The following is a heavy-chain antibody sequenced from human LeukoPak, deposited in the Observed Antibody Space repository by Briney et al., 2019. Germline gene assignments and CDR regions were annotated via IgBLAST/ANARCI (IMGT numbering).Heavy chain of an antibody. V-gene: IGHV4-61*02. D-gene: IGHD6-13*01. CDR1: GGSISSSSYY. Sequence: SETLSLTCTVSGGSISSSSYYWSWIRQPAGKGLEWIGRIYTSGSTNYNPSLKSRVTISVDTSKNQFSLKLSSVTAADTAVYYCARGKQPAGYYFDYWGQGTLVTVSS. CDR3: ARGKQPAGYYFDY. J-gene: IGHJ4*02. CDR2: IYTSGST.